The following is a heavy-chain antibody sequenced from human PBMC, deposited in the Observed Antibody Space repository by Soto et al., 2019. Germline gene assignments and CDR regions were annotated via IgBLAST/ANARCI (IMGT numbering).Heavy chain of an antibody. D-gene: IGHD1-26*01. Sequence: PGESLKISCKGSGYRFTRFWIAWVRQMPGKGPELMGVIYPSDSDTRYSPSFQGQVTISVDKSISTAYLQWSSVKASDTAMYYCARPGGTYSWGNWFDPWGQGNLVTVSS. V-gene: IGHV5-51*01. CDR2: IYPSDSDT. CDR1: GYRFTRFW. J-gene: IGHJ5*02. CDR3: ARPGGTYSWGNWFDP.